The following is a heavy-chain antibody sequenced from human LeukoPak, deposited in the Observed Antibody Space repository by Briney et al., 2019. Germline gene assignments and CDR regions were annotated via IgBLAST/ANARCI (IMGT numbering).Heavy chain of an antibody. D-gene: IGHD2-15*01. CDR1: GGTFSSYA. V-gene: IGHV1-2*04. Sequence: ASVKVSCKASGGTFSSYAISWVRQAPGQGLEWMGRINPNSGGTNYAQKFQGWVTMTRDTSISTAYMELSRLRSDDTAVYYCARERAEDSDAFDIWGQGTMVTVSS. CDR3: ARERAEDSDAFDI. J-gene: IGHJ3*02. CDR2: INPNSGGT.